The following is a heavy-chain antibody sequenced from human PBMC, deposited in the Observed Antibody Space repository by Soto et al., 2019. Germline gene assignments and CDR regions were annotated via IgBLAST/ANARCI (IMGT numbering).Heavy chain of an antibody. J-gene: IGHJ4*02. D-gene: IGHD3-10*01. CDR2: IYWDDDK. CDR1: GVSLTTNGVG. Sequence: QITLKESGPTLVKPTQTLTLTCTISGVSLTTNGVGVGWIRQPPGKALEWLALIYWDDDKRYSQSLESRLTITKDTTKNQVVRTMSNMDPEDTATYYCAHRRPGMWFGYWGQGTPVTVS. V-gene: IGHV2-5*02. CDR3: AHRRPGMWFGY.